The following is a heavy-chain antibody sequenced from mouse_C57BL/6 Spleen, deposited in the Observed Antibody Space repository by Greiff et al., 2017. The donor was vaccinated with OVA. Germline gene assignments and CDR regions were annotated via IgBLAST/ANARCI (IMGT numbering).Heavy chain of an antibody. CDR3: ARVSTMVTYYAMDY. J-gene: IGHJ4*01. Sequence: QVQLQQPGAELVKPGASVKLSCKASGYTFTSYWMHWVKQRPGQGLEWIGMIHPNSGSTNYNEKFKSKATLTVDKSSSTAYMQLSSLTSEDSAVYYCARVSTMVTYYAMDYWGQGTAVTVSS. D-gene: IGHD2-2*01. V-gene: IGHV1-64*01. CDR1: GYTFTSYW. CDR2: IHPNSGST.